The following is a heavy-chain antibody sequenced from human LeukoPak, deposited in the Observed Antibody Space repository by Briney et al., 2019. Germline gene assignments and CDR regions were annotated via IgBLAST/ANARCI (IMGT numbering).Heavy chain of an antibody. D-gene: IGHD3-3*01. Sequence: SQTFSLTFAISGDRVSNNNAAWNWIRQSPSRGLEWLGSTYYRSKWYNDYAVSVKSRITINPDTSKNQFSLQLNSVTPEDTAVYCCARAYDFWSGYYPDYSYYYIDVWGKGTTVTVSS. V-gene: IGHV6-1*01. CDR3: ARAYDFWSGYYPDYSYYYIDV. CDR2: TYYRSKWYN. CDR1: GDRVSNNNAA. J-gene: IGHJ6*03.